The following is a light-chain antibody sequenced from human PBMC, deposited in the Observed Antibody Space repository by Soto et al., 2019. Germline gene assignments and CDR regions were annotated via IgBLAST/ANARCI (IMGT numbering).Light chain of an antibody. CDR1: SSNLGAGYG. CDR3: QSYDSSLSGSR. Sequence: QPVLTQPPSVSGAPGQRVTISCTGSSSNLGAGYGVHWYQLLPGTAPKLLIFGNSNRPSGVPDRFSGSKSGTSASLAITGLQAEDEADYYCQSYDSSLSGSRFGGGTKVTVL. CDR2: GNS. V-gene: IGLV1-40*01. J-gene: IGLJ2*01.